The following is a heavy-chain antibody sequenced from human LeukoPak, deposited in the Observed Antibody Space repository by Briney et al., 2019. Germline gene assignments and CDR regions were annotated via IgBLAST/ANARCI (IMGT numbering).Heavy chain of an antibody. CDR3: ARARYCDGGSCYSSNPKWFDP. V-gene: IGHV4-59*01. CDR2: VFHRGST. Sequence: SETLSLICTVSGGSISGYFWNWIRQPPGKGLEWIGFVFHRGSTNYNPSLKSRVTISIDTSKRQFSLNLTSVTAADTAVYYCARARYCDGGSCYSSNPKWFDPWGQGALVTVSS. D-gene: IGHD2-15*01. J-gene: IGHJ5*02. CDR1: GGSISGYF.